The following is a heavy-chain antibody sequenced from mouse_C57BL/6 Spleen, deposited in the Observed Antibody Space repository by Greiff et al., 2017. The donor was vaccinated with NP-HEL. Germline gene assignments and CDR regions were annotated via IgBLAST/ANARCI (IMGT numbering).Heavy chain of an antibody. Sequence: DVQLVESGGGLVKPGGSLKLSCAASGFTFSDYGMHWVRQAPEKGLEWVAYISSGSSTIYYADTVKGRFTISRDNAKNTLFLQMTSLRSEDTAMYYCARVLITTVVATRAMDYWGQGTSVTVSS. J-gene: IGHJ4*01. CDR2: ISSGSSTI. V-gene: IGHV5-17*01. D-gene: IGHD1-1*01. CDR1: GFTFSDYG. CDR3: ARVLITTVVATRAMDY.